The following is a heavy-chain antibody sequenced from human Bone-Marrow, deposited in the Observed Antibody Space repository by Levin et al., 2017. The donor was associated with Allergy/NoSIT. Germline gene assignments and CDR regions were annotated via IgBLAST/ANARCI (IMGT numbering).Heavy chain of an antibody. Sequence: PGGSLRLSCAASGFSFRSYDIHWVRQAPGGRLEWVSTILAAGDTFYSDSVRGRFTISREDTKTSVYLQMNTLRVGDSAVYYCARDRLGYDLSTGYYYYALDVWGQGTTVTVSS. CDR2: ILAAGDT. CDR3: ARDRLGYDLSTGYYYYALDV. D-gene: IGHD3/OR15-3a*01. CDR1: GFSFRSYD. J-gene: IGHJ6*02. V-gene: IGHV3-13*04.